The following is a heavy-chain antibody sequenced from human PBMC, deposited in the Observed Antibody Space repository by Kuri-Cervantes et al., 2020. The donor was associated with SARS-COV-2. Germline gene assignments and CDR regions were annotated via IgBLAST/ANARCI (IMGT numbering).Heavy chain of an antibody. D-gene: IGHD5-18*01. J-gene: IGHJ5*02. CDR3: ARGVPRIQLWLPGWFDP. Sequence: SLKISCAASGFTFSAFPMHWVRQAPGKGLEWVAVISYDGSNEDYADSVKGRFTISRVNSKKMLYLQMNSLRAGDTAVYYCARGVPRIQLWLPGWFDPWGQGTLVTVSS. CDR1: GFTFSAFP. CDR2: ISYDGSNE. V-gene: IGHV3-30-3*01.